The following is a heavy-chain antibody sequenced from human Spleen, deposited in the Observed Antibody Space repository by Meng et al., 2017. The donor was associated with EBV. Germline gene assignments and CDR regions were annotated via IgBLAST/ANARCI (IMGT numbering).Heavy chain of an antibody. D-gene: IGHD6-25*01. Sequence: QVQLMQWGGGLLKPSVTLSLTCAVYGGSLSSHYWSWFRQPPGKGLEWIGEINHSGSTNYKWSLESRVTTSVDTSKTKLSLNLSSVTAADTAVYYCARSGIAAGVGWFDPWGQGTLVTVSS. J-gene: IGHJ5*02. CDR1: GGSLSSHY. CDR3: ARSGIAAGVGWFDP. CDR2: INHSGST. V-gene: IGHV4-34*01.